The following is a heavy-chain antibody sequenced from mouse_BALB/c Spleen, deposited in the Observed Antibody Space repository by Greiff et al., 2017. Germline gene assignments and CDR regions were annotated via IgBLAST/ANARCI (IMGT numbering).Heavy chain of an antibody. D-gene: IGHD4-1*01. J-gene: IGHJ3*01. Sequence: VQLKQSGPGLVKPSQSLSLTCSVTGYSITSGYYWNWIRQFPGNKLEWMGYISYDGSNNYNPSLKNRISITRDTSKNQFFLKLNSVTTEDTATYYCARNWDLGYWGQGTLVTVSA. CDR3: ARNWDLGY. V-gene: IGHV3-6*02. CDR2: ISYDGSN. CDR1: GYSITSGYY.